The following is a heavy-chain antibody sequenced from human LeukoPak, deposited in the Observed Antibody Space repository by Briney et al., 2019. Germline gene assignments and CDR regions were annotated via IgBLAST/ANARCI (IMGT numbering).Heavy chain of an antibody. D-gene: IGHD2-8*01. CDR1: GDSTSNFY. CDR3: ALAPNSNWFDF. J-gene: IGHJ5*01. Sequence: SETLSLTCTVSGDSTSNFYWNWIRQSPGKGLEWIGNIHYSGSSVYNPSLKSRVTISIDTSRRQFFPKLNSVTAADTAVYFCALAPNSNWFDFWGPGTLVTVSS. V-gene: IGHV4-59*03. CDR2: IHYSGSS.